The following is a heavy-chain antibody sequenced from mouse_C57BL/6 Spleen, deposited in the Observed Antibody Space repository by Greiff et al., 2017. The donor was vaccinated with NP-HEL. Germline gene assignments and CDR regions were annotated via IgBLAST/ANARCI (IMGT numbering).Heavy chain of an antibody. CDR3: TRIYYGSSSWFAY. D-gene: IGHD1-1*01. Sequence: VQLQESGAELVRPGASVTLSCKASGYTFTDYEMHWVKQTPVHGLEWIGAIDPETGGTAYNQKFKGKAILTADKSSSTAYMELRSLTSEDSAVYYCTRIYYGSSSWFAYWGQGTLVTVSA. CDR2: IDPETGGT. CDR1: GYTFTDYE. J-gene: IGHJ3*01. V-gene: IGHV1-15*01.